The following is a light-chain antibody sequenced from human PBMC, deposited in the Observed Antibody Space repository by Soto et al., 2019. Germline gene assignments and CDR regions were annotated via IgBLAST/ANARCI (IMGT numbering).Light chain of an antibody. CDR3: QQYGSSTWT. Sequence: EIVMTQSPSTLAVSAGERATLSCRASQSVSRNLAWYQQKPGQAPRVLIYGASSRATGIPERFSGSGSGTDFTLTIRRLEPEDFAVYYCQQYGSSTWTFGQGTKVDIK. CDR2: GAS. CDR1: QSVSRN. J-gene: IGKJ1*01. V-gene: IGKV3-20*01.